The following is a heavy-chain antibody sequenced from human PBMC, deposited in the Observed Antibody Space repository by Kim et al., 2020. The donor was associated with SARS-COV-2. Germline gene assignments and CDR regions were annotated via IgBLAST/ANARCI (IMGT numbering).Heavy chain of an antibody. CDR1: GFSFSSYS. CDR3: TTGTTRY. CDR2: INNSSRIR. V-gene: IGHV3-48*02. Sequence: GGSLRLSCAASGFSFSSYSMHWVRQAPGKGLEWLSYINNSSRIRNYGDSVKGRFTISRDNAKNSLYLQMNSLRDEDTAVYYCTTGTTRYWGQETLVTVSS. D-gene: IGHD1-1*01. J-gene: IGHJ4*02.